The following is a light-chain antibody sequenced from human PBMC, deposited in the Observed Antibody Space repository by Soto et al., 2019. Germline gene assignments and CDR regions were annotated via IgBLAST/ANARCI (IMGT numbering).Light chain of an antibody. J-gene: IGKJ3*01. Sequence: IQMTQSPTSLSASVGDRVTITCRASQDIRNFVAWYQQKPGKAPKLLIYAGSTLQSGAPSRFSGSGSGTDFTLTINSLQPEDVATYSCQKYSSVPVFGPGTKVEIK. CDR3: QKYSSVPV. V-gene: IGKV1-27*01. CDR1: QDIRNF. CDR2: AGS.